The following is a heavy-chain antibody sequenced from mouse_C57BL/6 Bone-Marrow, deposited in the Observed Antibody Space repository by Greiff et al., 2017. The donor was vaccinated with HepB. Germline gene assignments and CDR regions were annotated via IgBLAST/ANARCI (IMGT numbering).Heavy chain of an antibody. J-gene: IGHJ2*01. CDR1: GFTFSSYA. Sequence: EVQLVESGGGLVKPGGSLKLSCAASGFTFSSYAMSWVRQTPEKRLEWVATISDGGSYTYYPDNVKGRFTISRDNAKNNLYLQMSHLKSEDTAMYYCARDDYGSSYVYYFDYWGQGTTLTVSS. CDR2: ISDGGSYT. CDR3: ARDDYGSSYVYYFDY. D-gene: IGHD1-1*01. V-gene: IGHV5-4*01.